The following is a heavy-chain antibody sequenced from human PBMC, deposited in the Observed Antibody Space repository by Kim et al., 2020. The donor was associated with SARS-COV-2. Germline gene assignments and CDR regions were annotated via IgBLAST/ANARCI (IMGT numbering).Heavy chain of an antibody. CDR2: INPSGGST. D-gene: IGHD2-2*01. V-gene: IGHV1-46*01. Sequence: ASVKVSCKASGYTFTSYYMHWVRQAPGQGLEWMGIINPSGGSTSYAQKFQGRVTMTRDTSTSTVYMELSSLRSEDTAVYYCARLGGYCSSTSCRSDRYYYYYYGRDVWGQGTTVTVSS. CDR3: ARLGGYCSSTSCRSDRYYYYYYGRDV. J-gene: IGHJ6*02. CDR1: GYTFTSYY.